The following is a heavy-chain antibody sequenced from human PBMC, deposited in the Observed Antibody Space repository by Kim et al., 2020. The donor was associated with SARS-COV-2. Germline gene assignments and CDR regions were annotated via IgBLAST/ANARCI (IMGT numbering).Heavy chain of an antibody. V-gene: IGHV4-59*01. D-gene: IGHD3-10*01. Sequence: RSRVTISVDTSKNQCSLKLSSVTAADTAVYYCARVGHYGSGSSTYNWFDPWGQGTLVTVSS. CDR3: ARVGHYGSGSSTYNWFDP. J-gene: IGHJ5*02.